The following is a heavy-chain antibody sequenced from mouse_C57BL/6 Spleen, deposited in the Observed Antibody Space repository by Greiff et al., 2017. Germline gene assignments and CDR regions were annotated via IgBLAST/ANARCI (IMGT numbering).Heavy chain of an antibody. D-gene: IGHD2-4*01. CDR1: GYTFTDYY. Sequence: EVQLQQSGPELVKPGASVKISCKASGYTFTDYYMNWVKQSHGKSLEWIGDINPNNGGTSYNQKFKGKATLNVDQSSSTAYMELRSLTSEASAVYYCARKAYEYDVWFAYWGQGTLVTVSA. CDR3: ARKAYEYDVWFAY. J-gene: IGHJ3*01. V-gene: IGHV1-26*01. CDR2: INPNNGGT.